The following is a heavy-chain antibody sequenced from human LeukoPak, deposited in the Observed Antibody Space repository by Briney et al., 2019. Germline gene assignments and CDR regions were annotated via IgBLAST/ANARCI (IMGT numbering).Heavy chain of an antibody. CDR3: AREAYGSGNYPFDL. J-gene: IGHJ4*02. CDR1: GFTFSSYA. D-gene: IGHD3-10*01. V-gene: IGHV3-30*04. Sequence: GGSLRLSCAASGFTFSSYAMHWVRQAPGKGLEWVAVISYDGSNKYYADSVKGRFTISRDNSKNTLYLQMNSLRAEDTAVYYCAREAYGSGNYPFDLWGQGTLVTVSS. CDR2: ISYDGSNK.